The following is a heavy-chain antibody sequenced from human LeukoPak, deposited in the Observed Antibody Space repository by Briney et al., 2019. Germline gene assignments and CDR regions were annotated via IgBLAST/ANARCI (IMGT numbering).Heavy chain of an antibody. CDR1: GFTFSTYA. CDR3: AITSIAAAARQGY. Sequence: GGSLRLSCAASGFTFSTYAMSWVRQAPGKGLEWVSAISGSGGSTYYADSVKGRFTISRDNSRNTLFLQMNSLRAEDTAVYYCAITSIAAAARQGYWGQGTLVTVSS. V-gene: IGHV3-23*01. D-gene: IGHD6-13*01. J-gene: IGHJ4*02. CDR2: ISGSGGST.